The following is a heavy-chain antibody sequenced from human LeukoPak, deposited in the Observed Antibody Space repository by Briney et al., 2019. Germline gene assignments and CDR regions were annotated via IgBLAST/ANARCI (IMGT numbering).Heavy chain of an antibody. V-gene: IGHV4-59*08. D-gene: IGHD4-23*01. Sequence: SETLSLTCSVSGGSVSGYYWSWIRQPPGQGLEWIGYIYYSGNTNYNPSLKSRVIISRDTSKNQFSLNLSSVTAADTAVYYCARHPYGGNSDFQHWGQGTLVIVSS. CDR2: IYYSGNT. J-gene: IGHJ1*01. CDR1: GGSVSGYY. CDR3: ARHPYGGNSDFQH.